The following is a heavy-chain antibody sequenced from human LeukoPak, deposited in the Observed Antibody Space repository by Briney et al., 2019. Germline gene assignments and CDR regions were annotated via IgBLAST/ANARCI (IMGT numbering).Heavy chain of an antibody. CDR1: GGSISSSSYY. J-gene: IGHJ3*02. CDR2: IYYSGST. CDR3: ARRAVAGPAHAFDI. D-gene: IGHD6-19*01. Sequence: SETLSLTCTVSGGSISSSSYYWGWIRQPPGKGLEWIGSIYYSGSTYYNPSLKSRVTISVDTSKNQFSLKLSSVTAADTAVYYCARRAVAGPAHAFDIWGQGTMVTVSS. V-gene: IGHV4-39*07.